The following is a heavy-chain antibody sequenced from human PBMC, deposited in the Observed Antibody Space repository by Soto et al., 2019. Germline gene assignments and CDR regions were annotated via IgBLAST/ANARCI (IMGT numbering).Heavy chain of an antibody. J-gene: IGHJ4*02. CDR2: ISYDGSNK. V-gene: IGHV3-30-3*01. D-gene: IGHD6-19*01. Sequence: GGSLRLSCAASGFTFSSYAMHWVRQAPGKGLEWVAVISYDGSNKYYADSVKGRFTISRDNSKNTLYLQMNSLRAEDTAVYYCARDPARIKQWLVSLYGIYFDYWGQGTLVTVSS. CDR1: GFTFSSYA. CDR3: ARDPARIKQWLVSLYGIYFDY.